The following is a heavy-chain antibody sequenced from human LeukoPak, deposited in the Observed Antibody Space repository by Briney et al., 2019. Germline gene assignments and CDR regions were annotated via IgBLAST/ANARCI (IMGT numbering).Heavy chain of an antibody. D-gene: IGHD3-9*01. CDR2: ISAYNGNT. CDR3: ARVSLTGYYKRFQH. CDR1: GYTFTSYD. J-gene: IGHJ1*01. V-gene: IGHV1-18*01. Sequence: GASVKVSCKASGYTFTSYDISWVRQAPGQGLEWMGWISAYNGNTNYAQKLQGRVTMTTDTSTSTAYMELRSLRSDDTAVYYCARVSLTGYYKRFQHWGQGTLVTVSS.